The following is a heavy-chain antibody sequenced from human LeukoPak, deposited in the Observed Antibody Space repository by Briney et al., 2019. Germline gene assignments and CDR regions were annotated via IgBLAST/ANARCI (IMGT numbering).Heavy chain of an antibody. J-gene: IGHJ6*02. D-gene: IGHD1-14*01. CDR3: ARDRGNHNYYYGMDV. Sequence: SETLSLTCTVSGGSISGYFWSWIRQPPGKGLEWIGSIHYSGSTNYNPSLKSRVTISVDTSKNQFSLKLSSGTAADTAMYYCARDRGNHNYYYGMDVWGQGTTVTVSS. V-gene: IGHV4-59*01. CDR2: IHYSGST. CDR1: GGSISGYF.